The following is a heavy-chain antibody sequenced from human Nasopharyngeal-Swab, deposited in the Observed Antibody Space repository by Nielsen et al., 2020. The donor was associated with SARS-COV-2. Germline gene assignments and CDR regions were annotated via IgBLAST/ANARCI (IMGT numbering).Heavy chain of an antibody. J-gene: IGHJ4*02. D-gene: IGHD6-19*01. CDR1: GFTFSTYA. CDR2: FSGSGGST. CDR3: AKNRWGSSGWFEIDY. V-gene: IGHV3-23*01. Sequence: GESLKIFCAASGFTFSTYAVSWVRQAPGKGLEWVSVFSGSGGSTYYADSVKGRFTISGDNSKNTLYLQMNSLRAEDTAVYYCAKNRWGSSGWFEIDYWGQGTLVTVSS.